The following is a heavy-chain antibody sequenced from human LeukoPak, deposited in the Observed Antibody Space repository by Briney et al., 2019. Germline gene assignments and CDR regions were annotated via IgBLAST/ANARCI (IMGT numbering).Heavy chain of an antibody. Sequence: ASVKVSCKASGYTFTSYGISWVRQAPGQGLEWMGWISAYNGNTNYAQKLQGRVTMTTDTSTSTAYMELRSLRSDDMAVYYCARNPYSSSWLPLYYMDVWGKGTTVTVSS. CDR2: ISAYNGNT. D-gene: IGHD6-13*01. V-gene: IGHV1-18*03. J-gene: IGHJ6*03. CDR1: GYTFTSYG. CDR3: ARNPYSSSWLPLYYMDV.